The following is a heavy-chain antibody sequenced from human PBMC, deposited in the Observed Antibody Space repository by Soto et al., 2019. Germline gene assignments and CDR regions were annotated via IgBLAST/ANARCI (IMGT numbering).Heavy chain of an antibody. Sequence: QVHLVQSGAEVKRPGASVKVSCKASGYTLTSYYMDWVRQAPGQGLEWMGKIDPSVGSTTSAQKFRGRITRTRDTSTSTVYMELSSLRSDATAVYYCERRLGATAPFFDSWGQGTLVIVSS. V-gene: IGHV1-46*01. CDR1: GYTLTSYY. CDR3: ERRLGATAPFFDS. D-gene: IGHD1-26*01. J-gene: IGHJ4*02. CDR2: IDPSVGST.